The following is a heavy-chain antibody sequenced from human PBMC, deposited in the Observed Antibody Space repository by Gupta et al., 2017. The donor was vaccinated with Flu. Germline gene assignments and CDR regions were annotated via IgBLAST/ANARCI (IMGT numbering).Heavy chain of an antibody. Sequence: EMELLESGGGLVQPGGSLRLSCAASGFTFSGYSMSWVRQAPGRGPQWVSSISDSVTYTYYADSVKGRFTISRDNSKNTLYLQMNSLTAEDTAVYYCAKRTPGTWGAFGYWGQGTLVTVSS. CDR2: ISDSVTYT. J-gene: IGHJ4*02. CDR3: AKRTPGTWGAFGY. V-gene: IGHV3-23*01. CDR1: GFTFSGYS. D-gene: IGHD7-27*01.